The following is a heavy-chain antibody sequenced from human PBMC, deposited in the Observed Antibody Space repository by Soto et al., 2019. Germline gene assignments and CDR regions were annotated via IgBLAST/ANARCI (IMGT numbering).Heavy chain of an antibody. J-gene: IGHJ3*02. CDR3: VREGRLLGAFDI. V-gene: IGHV3-7*03. CDR2: IQQDGRER. Sequence: EVHLVESGGALVQPGGFLRLSCEASGFTSGSYWMAWVRQAPGKGLEWVANIQQDGRERHYGDSVKGQFTISRDNAKNSLYLEMNSLRAEDTAFYYCVREGRLLGAFDIWGQGTMVTVSS. CDR1: GFTSGSYW. D-gene: IGHD3-10*01.